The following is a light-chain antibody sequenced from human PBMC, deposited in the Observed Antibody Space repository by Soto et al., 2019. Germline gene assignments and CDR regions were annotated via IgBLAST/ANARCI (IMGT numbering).Light chain of an antibody. CDR1: QSVRSW. J-gene: IGKJ4*01. CDR2: DYS. V-gene: IGKV1-5*01. Sequence: DIQMTQSPATLSASVVYRVTITCLASQSVRSWLAWYQQTPGTAPKLLIFDYSRLESGVPSRFSGSASGTEFTITISSLQNDDFENYYCQQYDNYPLTFGGGTKVDIK. CDR3: QQYDNYPLT.